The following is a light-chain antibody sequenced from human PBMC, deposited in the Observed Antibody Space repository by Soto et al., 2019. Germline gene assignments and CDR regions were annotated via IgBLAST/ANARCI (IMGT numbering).Light chain of an antibody. CDR3: AAWDDRLSDLL. CDR1: NSNIGSNP. CDR2: SNY. V-gene: IGLV1-44*01. J-gene: IGLJ2*01. Sequence: QSVLTQPPSASGTPGQRVTISCSGSNSNIGSNPVHWYQQFPGTAPKVLIYSNYQRPSGVPDRSSGSKSGTSASLAISGLQSEDEADYYCAAWDDRLSDLLFGGGTKVTVL.